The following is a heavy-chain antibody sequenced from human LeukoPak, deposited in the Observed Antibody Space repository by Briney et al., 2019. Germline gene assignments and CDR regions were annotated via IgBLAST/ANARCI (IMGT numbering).Heavy chain of an antibody. Sequence: GSLRLSCTASGFTFSSYAMSWIRQPPRKGLEWIGEIHNSGTTNYNPSLNSRVTISEDTSKNQIYLNLRSVTAADTAVYYCTRRYYYNLGSFPFDFWGQGTLVTVSS. D-gene: IGHD3-10*01. CDR2: IHNSGTT. V-gene: IGHV4-34*01. CDR3: TRRYYYNLGSFPFDF. CDR1: GFTFSSYA. J-gene: IGHJ4*02.